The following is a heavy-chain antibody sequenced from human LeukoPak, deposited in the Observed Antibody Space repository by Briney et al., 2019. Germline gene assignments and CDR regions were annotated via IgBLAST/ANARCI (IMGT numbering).Heavy chain of an antibody. CDR2: INHSGST. CDR3: ARRRLGAAPLDY. Sequence: PSETLSLTCAVYGGSFSGYYWSWIRQPPGKGLEWIGEINHSGSTNYNPSLKSRVTISVDTSKNQFSLKLSSVTAADTAVYYCARRRLGAAPLDYWGQGTLVTVSS. J-gene: IGHJ4*02. CDR1: GGSFSGYY. D-gene: IGHD6-13*01. V-gene: IGHV4-34*01.